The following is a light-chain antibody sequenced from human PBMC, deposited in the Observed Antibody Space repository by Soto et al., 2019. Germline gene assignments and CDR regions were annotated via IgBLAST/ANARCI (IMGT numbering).Light chain of an antibody. Sequence: QSALIQPPSVSGSPGQSVTISCTGTSSDVGSYDYVSWYQKHPGTVPKPMFYNVNTQPSGVPDRFSGSKSGNTASMTISGLQADDEAEYWCFSYTSSATAVFGGVTKLTVL. CDR1: SSDVGSYDY. V-gene: IGLV2-11*01. CDR2: NVN. J-gene: IGLJ2*01. CDR3: FSYTSSATAV.